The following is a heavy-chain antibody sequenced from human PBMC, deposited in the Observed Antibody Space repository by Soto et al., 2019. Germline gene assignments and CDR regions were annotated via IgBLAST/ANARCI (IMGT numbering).Heavy chain of an antibody. CDR1: DDSIGRSNYF. Sequence: QLQLQESGPGLMKPSETLSLTCTVSDDSIGRSNYFWGWIRQPPGKGLEWIGNIFYSGNTHYNPSLKSRVTISLDTSNHHFSLRVSSVTAADTAVYYGARHLYSGDSSGSFGYWGPGALVIVSS. CDR3: ARHLYSGDSSGSFGY. CDR2: IFYSGNT. V-gene: IGHV4-39*01. J-gene: IGHJ4*02. D-gene: IGHD6-19*01.